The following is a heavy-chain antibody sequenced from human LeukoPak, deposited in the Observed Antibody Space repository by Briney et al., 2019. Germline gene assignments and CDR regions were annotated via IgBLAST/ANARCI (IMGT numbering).Heavy chain of an antibody. Sequence: ASETLSLTCTVSGGSISSGGYYWSWIRQHPGKGLEWIGYIYYSGSTYYNPSLKSRVTMSVDTSKNQFSLKLSSVTAADTAVYYCARVSSAGIWDYWGQGTLVTVSS. D-gene: IGHD6-19*01. J-gene: IGHJ4*02. CDR2: IYYSGST. CDR3: ARVSSAGIWDY. CDR1: GGSISSGGYY. V-gene: IGHV4-31*03.